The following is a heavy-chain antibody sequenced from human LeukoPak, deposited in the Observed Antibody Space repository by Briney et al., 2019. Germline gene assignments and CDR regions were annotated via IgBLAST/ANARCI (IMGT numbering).Heavy chain of an antibody. CDR2: IIPIFGTA. CDR1: GGTFSSYA. CDR3: ARSEDCGGDCYSGTFDD. Sequence: ASVKVSCKASGGTFSSYAISWVRQAPGQGLEWMGGIIPIFGTANYAQKFQGRVTITADESTSTAYMELSSVRSEDTGVYYCARSEDCGGDCYSGTFDDWGQGTLVTVSS. V-gene: IGHV1-69*13. J-gene: IGHJ4*02. D-gene: IGHD2-21*02.